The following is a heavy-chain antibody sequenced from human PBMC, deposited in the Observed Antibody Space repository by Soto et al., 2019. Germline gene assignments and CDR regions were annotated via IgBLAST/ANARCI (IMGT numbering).Heavy chain of an antibody. CDR2: TYYRSKWYN. V-gene: IGHV6-1*01. CDR3: ARDTHPRSGRYYFDS. Sequence: SQTLSLTCAISGDSVSSNSAAWGWIRQSPSRGLEWLGRTYYRSKWYNDFAVSVKSRITITADTSKNQFSLQLSSVTPEDTAVYYCARDTHPRSGRYYFDSWGQGTLVTVSS. CDR1: GDSVSSNSAA. D-gene: IGHD6-19*01. J-gene: IGHJ4*02.